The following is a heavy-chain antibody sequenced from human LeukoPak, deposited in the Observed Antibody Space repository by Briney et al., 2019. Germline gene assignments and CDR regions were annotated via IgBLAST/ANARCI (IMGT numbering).Heavy chain of an antibody. D-gene: IGHD5-18*01. J-gene: IGHJ4*02. CDR1: GGTFSSYT. Sequence: GSSVKVSCKASGGTFSSYTISWVRQAPGQGLEWMGRIIPILGIANYAQKFQGRVTITADKSTSAAYMELSSLRSDDTAVYYCARDRGCSYGYPFDYWGQGTLVTVSS. CDR3: ARDRGCSYGYPFDY. V-gene: IGHV1-69*04. CDR2: IIPILGIA.